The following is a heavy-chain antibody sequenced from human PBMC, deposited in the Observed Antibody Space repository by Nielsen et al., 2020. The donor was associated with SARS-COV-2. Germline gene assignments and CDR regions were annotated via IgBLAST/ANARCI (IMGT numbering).Heavy chain of an antibody. Sequence: GGSLRLSCTASGFSFRSYAMSWVRQAPGKGLEWVSAISGSGGDTYYADSVKGRFTISRDNAQSSLYLLMNNLRAEDTAVYYCASSGWLDYWGQGTRVTVSS. CDR2: ISGSGGDT. J-gene: IGHJ4*02. CDR3: ASSGWLDY. D-gene: IGHD6-19*01. CDR1: GFSFRSYA. V-gene: IGHV3-23*01.